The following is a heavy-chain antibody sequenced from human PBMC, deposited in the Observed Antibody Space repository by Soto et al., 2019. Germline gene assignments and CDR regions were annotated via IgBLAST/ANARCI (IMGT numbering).Heavy chain of an antibody. CDR3: ARGRLGAPIAARRVYYFDY. CDR1: GGSFSGYY. Sequence: SETLSLTCAVYGGSFSGYYWSWIRQPPGKGLEWIGEINHSGSTNYNPSLKSRVTISVDTSKNQFSLKLSSVTTADTAVYYCARGRLGAPIAARRVYYFDYWGQGTLVTVSS. CDR2: INHSGST. V-gene: IGHV4-34*01. J-gene: IGHJ4*02. D-gene: IGHD6-6*01.